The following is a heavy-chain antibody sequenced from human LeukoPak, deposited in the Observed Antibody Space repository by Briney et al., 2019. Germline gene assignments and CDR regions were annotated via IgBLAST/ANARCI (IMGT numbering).Heavy chain of an antibody. D-gene: IGHD3-10*01. CDR3: TRGREGNYGLFDS. V-gene: IGHV3-74*01. CDR2: ISNDGRST. Sequence: GGSLRLSCAASGVSFNSYWMHWVRQAPGRGLVWVSRISNDGRSTSFADSVKGRFTISRDNAKNTLYLQMNSLSAEDTAVYYCTRGREGNYGLFDSWGQGTLVTVSS. J-gene: IGHJ4*02. CDR1: GVSFNSYW.